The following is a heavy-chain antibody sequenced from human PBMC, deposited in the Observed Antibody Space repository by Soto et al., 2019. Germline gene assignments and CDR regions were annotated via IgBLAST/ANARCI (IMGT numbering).Heavy chain of an antibody. J-gene: IGHJ3*02. D-gene: IGHD4-17*01. CDR2: ISGSGGSI. Sequence: EVQLLESGGGLVQPGGSLRLSCAASEFTFSSYPMSWVRQAPGKGLEWVSGISGSGGSIYYADSVKGRFTISRDNSKNTLYLQMNSLRAEDTAVYYCAKHRYGSDVFDIWGLGTMVTVSS. CDR3: AKHRYGSDVFDI. CDR1: EFTFSSYP. V-gene: IGHV3-23*01.